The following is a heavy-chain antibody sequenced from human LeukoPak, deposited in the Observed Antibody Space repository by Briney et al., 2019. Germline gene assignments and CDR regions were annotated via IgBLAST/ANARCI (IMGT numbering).Heavy chain of an antibody. V-gene: IGHV3-30-3*01. Sequence: PGGSLRLSYAASGFTFSSYAMHWVRQAPGKGLEWVAVISYDGSKKYYADSVKGRFTISRDNSKNTLYLQMNSLRAEDTAVYYCARDGYIVVVTAMRGDYFDYWGQGTLVTVSS. D-gene: IGHD2-21*02. CDR3: ARDGYIVVVTAMRGDYFDY. CDR2: ISYDGSKK. CDR1: GFTFSSYA. J-gene: IGHJ4*02.